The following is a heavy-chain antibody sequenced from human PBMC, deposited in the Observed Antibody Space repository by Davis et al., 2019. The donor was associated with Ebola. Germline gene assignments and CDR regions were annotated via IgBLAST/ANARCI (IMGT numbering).Heavy chain of an antibody. CDR1: GGSFSGYY. D-gene: IGHD6-19*01. CDR2: IYYSGST. V-gene: IGHV4-59*12. Sequence: MPSETLSLTCAVYGGSFSGYYWSWIRQPPGKGLEWIGYIYYSGSTNYNPSLKSRVTISVDTSKNQFSLKLSSVTAADTAVYYCARRRWLVRSFWFDPWGQGTLVTVSS. J-gene: IGHJ5*02. CDR3: ARRRWLVRSFWFDP.